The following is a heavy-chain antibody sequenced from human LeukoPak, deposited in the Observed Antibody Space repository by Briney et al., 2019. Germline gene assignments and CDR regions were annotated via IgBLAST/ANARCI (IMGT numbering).Heavy chain of an antibody. V-gene: IGHV1-2*02. Sequence: ASVKVSCKASGYTSPDNILHGLGQVLGQGLEWMGWIYPNNGGTNYAQKFQGRVTMTRDTSISTAYLDLSGLRSDDTAVYFCAREIWYYSQWGQGTLVTVSS. D-gene: IGHD6-13*01. CDR2: IYPNNGGT. CDR3: AREIWYYSQ. CDR1: GYTSPDNI. J-gene: IGHJ4*02.